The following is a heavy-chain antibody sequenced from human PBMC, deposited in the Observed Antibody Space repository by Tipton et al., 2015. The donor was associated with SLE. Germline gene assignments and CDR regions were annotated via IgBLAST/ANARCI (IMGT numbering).Heavy chain of an antibody. CDR2: ISIRSNYI. V-gene: IGHV3-21*01. J-gene: IGHJ6*03. CDR3: ARVTGDNYFYYMDV. Sequence: SLRLSCGASGFSFISYTMIWVRQAPGKGLEWVSSISIRSNYIFYADSVKGRFTISRDNAKNSLFLHMNGLRAEDTAVYYCARVTGDNYFYYMDVWGKGTTVTVSS. CDR1: GFSFISYT.